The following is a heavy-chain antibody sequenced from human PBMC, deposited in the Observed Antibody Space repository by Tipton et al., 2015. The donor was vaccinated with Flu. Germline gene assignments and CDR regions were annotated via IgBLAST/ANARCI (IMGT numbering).Heavy chain of an antibody. D-gene: IGHD3-10*01. J-gene: IGHJ4*02. V-gene: IGHV4-38-2*01. Sequence: TLSLTCAVSDYSISRGYYWGWIRQPPGKGLEWIGCISHTGRTYYNPSLKSRVTISVDTAKNQFSQRLNSVTASDTAVYYCARSTYYYGSGSSDYWGQGTLVTVSS. CDR1: DYSISRGYY. CDR2: ISHTGRT. CDR3: ARSTYYYGSGSSDY.